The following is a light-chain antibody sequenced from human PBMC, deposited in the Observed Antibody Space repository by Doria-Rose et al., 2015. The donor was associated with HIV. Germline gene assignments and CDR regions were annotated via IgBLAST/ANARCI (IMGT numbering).Light chain of an antibody. V-gene: IGKV3-20*01. CDR3: HQYGTSWT. Sequence: TQSPGTLSLSPGERATLSCRASQSFSSTYLAWCQQKPGQAPSLLIYDGSTRATGIPDRFSASGSVTDFTLTINRLEHEDFALYYCHQYGTSWTFVQGTKAEI. CDR2: DGS. J-gene: IGKJ1*01. CDR1: QSFSSTY.